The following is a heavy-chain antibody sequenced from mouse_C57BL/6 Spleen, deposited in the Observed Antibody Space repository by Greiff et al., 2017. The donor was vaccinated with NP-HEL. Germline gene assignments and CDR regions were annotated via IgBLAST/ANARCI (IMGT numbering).Heavy chain of an antibody. V-gene: IGHV1-15*01. J-gene: IGHJ1*03. CDR1: GYTFTDYE. CDR2: IDPETGGT. D-gene: IGHD1-1*01. CDR3: TRGRGSYGYVDV. Sequence: QVQLQQSGAELVRPGASVTLSCKASGYTFTDYEMHWVKQTPVHGLEWIGAIDPETGGTAYNQKFKGKAILTADKSSSTAYMELRSLTSEDSAVYYCTRGRGSYGYVDVWGTGTTVTVSS.